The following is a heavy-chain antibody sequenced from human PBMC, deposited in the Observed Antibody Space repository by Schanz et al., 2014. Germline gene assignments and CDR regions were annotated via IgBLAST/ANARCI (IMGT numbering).Heavy chain of an antibody. CDR2: ISAYTNNT. CDR3: ARDRRRYCSTTSCLHDNWFDP. J-gene: IGHJ5*02. CDR1: RYTFNTYG. V-gene: IGHV1-18*01. Sequence: QGQLVQSGPEAKEPGASVKVSCEASRYTFNTYGLNWVRQAPGQGLEWMGWISAYTNNTNYAQKVQGRVTMTTDTSTGTAYMELRRLRSDDTAVYYCARDRRRYCSTTSCLHDNWFDPWGQGTLVIVSS. D-gene: IGHD2-2*01.